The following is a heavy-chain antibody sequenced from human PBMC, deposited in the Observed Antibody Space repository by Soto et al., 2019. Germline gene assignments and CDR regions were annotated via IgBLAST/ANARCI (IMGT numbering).Heavy chain of an antibody. V-gene: IGHV4-4*02. CDR3: ARRKLEMMYVGWVDP. Sequence: QVQLQESGPGLVKPSETLALTCAVSGDSISSRNWWSWVRQTPGKGLEYIGEIHHSGSTNYNPSLKSRVTMSVDKSKNQFSLNLNSVTAADTAIYYCARRKLEMMYVGWVDPWCQGTLVTVSS. CDR2: IHHSGST. CDR1: GDSISSRNW. J-gene: IGHJ5*02. D-gene: IGHD2-8*01.